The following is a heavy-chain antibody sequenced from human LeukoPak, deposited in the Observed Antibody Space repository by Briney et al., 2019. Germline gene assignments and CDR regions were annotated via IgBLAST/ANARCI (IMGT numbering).Heavy chain of an antibody. CDR3: ARGEGISITIFGVVLDY. CDR1: GYTFTGYY. J-gene: IGHJ4*02. CDR2: INPISGGT. V-gene: IGHV1-2*02. Sequence: GASVKVSCKASGYTFTGYYMHWVRQAPGQGLEWMGWINPISGGTNYAQKFQGRVTMTRDTSISTAYMELSRLRSDDTAVYYCARGEGISITIFGVVLDYWGQGTLVTVSS. D-gene: IGHD3-3*01.